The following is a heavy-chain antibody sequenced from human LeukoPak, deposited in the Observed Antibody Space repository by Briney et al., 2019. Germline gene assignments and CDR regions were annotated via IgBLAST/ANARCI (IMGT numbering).Heavy chain of an antibody. Sequence: QPGGSLRLSCAASGFTFSSYGMHWVRQAPGKGLEWVAVIWYDGSNKYYADSVKGRFTISRDNSKNTLYLQMNSLRAEDTAVYYCARDSTGYWYFDLWGRGTLVSVSS. CDR1: GFTFSSYG. CDR2: IWYDGSNK. CDR3: ARDSTGYWYFDL. D-gene: IGHD3-3*02. J-gene: IGHJ2*01. V-gene: IGHV3-33*01.